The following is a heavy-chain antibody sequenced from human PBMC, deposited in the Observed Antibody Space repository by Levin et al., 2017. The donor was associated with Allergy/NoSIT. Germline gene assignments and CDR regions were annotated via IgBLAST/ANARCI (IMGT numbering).Heavy chain of an antibody. Sequence: GESLKISCKASGYSFTAYYMYWVRQAPGQGLEYMGWINPDSGDTHYAQKFRGRVSMTRDTSISTAYMELSSLRFDDKAVYYCASGPASAFKWFGESLGGGPGTLVTVSS. V-gene: IGHV1-2*02. J-gene: IGHJ4*02. D-gene: IGHD3-10*01. CDR3: ASGPASAFKWFGESLG. CDR1: GYSFTAYY. CDR2: INPDSGDT.